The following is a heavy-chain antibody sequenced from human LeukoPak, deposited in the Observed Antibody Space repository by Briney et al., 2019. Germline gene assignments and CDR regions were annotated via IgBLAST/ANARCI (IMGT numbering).Heavy chain of an antibody. CDR2: INPSGGST. V-gene: IGHV1-46*01. J-gene: IGHJ4*02. Sequence: EASVKVSCKASGYTFTSYYMHWVRQAPGQGLEWMGIINPSGGSTSYAQKFQGRVTMTRDTSTSTVYMELSSLRSEDTAVYYCARAHQVYDFWSGYYRGSDYWGQGTLVTVSS. CDR3: ARAHQVYDFWSGYYRGSDY. CDR1: GYTFTSYY. D-gene: IGHD3-3*01.